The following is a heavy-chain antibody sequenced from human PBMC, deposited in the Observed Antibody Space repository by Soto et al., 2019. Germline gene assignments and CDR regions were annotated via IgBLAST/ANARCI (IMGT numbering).Heavy chain of an antibody. Sequence: SETLSLTCTVSGGSISSSSYYWGWIRQPPGKGLEWIGSIYYSGSTYYNPSLKSRVTISVDTSKNQFSLKLSSVTAADTAVYYCASASIAARPRGAFDIWGQGTMVTVS. CDR1: GGSISSSSYY. CDR3: ASASIAARPRGAFDI. D-gene: IGHD6-6*01. V-gene: IGHV4-39*01. J-gene: IGHJ3*02. CDR2: IYYSGST.